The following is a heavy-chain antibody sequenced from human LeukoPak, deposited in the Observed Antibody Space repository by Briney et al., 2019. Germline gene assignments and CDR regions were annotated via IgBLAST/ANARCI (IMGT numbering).Heavy chain of an antibody. CDR2: INQGGSEK. CDR1: GFSFNNYW. D-gene: IGHD1-1*01. Sequence: PGGSLRLSCAASGFSFNNYWMNWVRQAPGKGLEWVANINQGGSEKYYVNSVKGRFTISRDNAKNSLYLQMGSLRAEDTAVYYCVRDGEDGWNDLDCWDQGTLVTVSS. V-gene: IGHV3-7*03. CDR3: VRDGEDGWNDLDC. J-gene: IGHJ4*02.